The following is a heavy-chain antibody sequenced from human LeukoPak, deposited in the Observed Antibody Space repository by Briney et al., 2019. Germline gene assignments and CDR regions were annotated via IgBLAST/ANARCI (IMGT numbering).Heavy chain of an antibody. D-gene: IGHD3-22*01. CDR3: ARTDSSGYWCLDY. CDR2: MNPNSGNT. J-gene: IGHJ4*02. Sequence: ASVKVSCKASGYTFTSYDINWVRQATGQGLEWMGWMNPNSGNTGYAQKFQGRVTITRNTSISTAYMELSSLRSDDTAVYYCARTDSSGYWCLDYWGQGTLVTVSS. CDR1: GYTFTSYD. V-gene: IGHV1-8*03.